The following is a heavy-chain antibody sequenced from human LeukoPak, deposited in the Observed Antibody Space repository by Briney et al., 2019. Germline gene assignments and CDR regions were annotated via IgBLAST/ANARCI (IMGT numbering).Heavy chain of an antibody. Sequence: GGSLRLSCAASGFTFSDHYMDWVRQAPRKGLEWVGRTRNKANSYTTEYAASVKGRFTISRDDSKNSLYLQMNSLKTEDTAVYYCARERDWNYGYWGQGTLVTVSS. V-gene: IGHV3-72*01. J-gene: IGHJ4*02. CDR1: GFTFSDHY. D-gene: IGHD1-7*01. CDR3: ARERDWNYGY. CDR2: TRNKANSYTT.